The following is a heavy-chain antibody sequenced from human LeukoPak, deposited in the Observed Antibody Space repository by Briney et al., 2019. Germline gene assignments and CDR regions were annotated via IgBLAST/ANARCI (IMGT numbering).Heavy chain of an antibody. Sequence: GGSLRLSCAASGFTFSSYAMTWVHQAPGKGLEWVSSISGSGVSTYYADSVKGRFTISRDNSKNTLYLQMNSLRAEDTALYYCAKVDSSGYYSLGSYWGQGTLVTVSS. V-gene: IGHV3-23*01. J-gene: IGHJ4*02. CDR2: ISGSGVST. CDR3: AKVDSSGYYSLGSY. D-gene: IGHD3-22*01. CDR1: GFTFSSYA.